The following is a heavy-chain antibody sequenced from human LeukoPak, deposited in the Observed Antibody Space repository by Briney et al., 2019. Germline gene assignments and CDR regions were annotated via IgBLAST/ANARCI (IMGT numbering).Heavy chain of an antibody. CDR1: GFTFNSYA. CDR2: IRGSGDTS. CDR3: AKDGGLWVSAHWGDS. V-gene: IGHV3-23*01. D-gene: IGHD7-27*01. J-gene: IGHJ4*02. Sequence: GGSLRLSCAASGFTFNSYAMSWVRQAPGKGLEWVSSIRGSGDTSYYADSVKGRFTVSRDNSKNTLFLQMNSLRAEDTAVYYCAKDGGLWVSAHWGDSWGRGTLVTVSS.